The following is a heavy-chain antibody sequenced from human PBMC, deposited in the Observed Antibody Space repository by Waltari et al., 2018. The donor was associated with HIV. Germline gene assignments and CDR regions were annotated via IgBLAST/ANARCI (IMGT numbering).Heavy chain of an antibody. J-gene: IGHJ4*02. CDR3: ARGVGVYYYDSSGYPVY. D-gene: IGHD3-22*01. CDR2: RNPNSGNT. Sequence: QVQLVQSGAEVKKPGASVKVSCKASGYTFTSYDINWVRQATGQGLEWMGWRNPNSGNTGYAQKFQGRVTMTRNTSISTAYMELGSLRSEDTDVYYCARGVGVYYYDSSGYPVYWGQGTLVTVSS. V-gene: IGHV1-8*01. CDR1: GYTFTSYD.